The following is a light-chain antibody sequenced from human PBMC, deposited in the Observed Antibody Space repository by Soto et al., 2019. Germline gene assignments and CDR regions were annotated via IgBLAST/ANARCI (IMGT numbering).Light chain of an antibody. CDR1: QDLTDRY. J-gene: IGKJ1*01. Sequence: EIVLPQSPGTLSLSPGERATLSCRANQDLTDRYLAWYQQKPAQAPRLLIYGASSRATGIPDRFSGSGSGTDFTLTISRLEPEDSATYYCQQYYSYPWTFGQGTKVDIK. CDR2: GAS. CDR3: QQYYSYPWT. V-gene: IGKV3-20*01.